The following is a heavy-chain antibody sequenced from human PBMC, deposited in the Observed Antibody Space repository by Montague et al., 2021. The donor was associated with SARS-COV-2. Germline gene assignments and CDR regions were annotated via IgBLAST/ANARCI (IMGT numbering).Heavy chain of an antibody. Sequence: SETLSLTCTVSGGAMNNIENFWVWIRQPPGQELEWIGRDRGTGRTNYNPSLGSRITVSLDTYKSQFPLKLSSVTAADTAVYYCTTGTDWRGVEYWGLGTLVTVSS. V-gene: IGHV4-39*01. J-gene: IGHJ4*02. CDR1: GGAMNNIENF. D-gene: IGHD3/OR15-3a*01. CDR2: DRGTGRT. CDR3: TTGTDWRGVEY.